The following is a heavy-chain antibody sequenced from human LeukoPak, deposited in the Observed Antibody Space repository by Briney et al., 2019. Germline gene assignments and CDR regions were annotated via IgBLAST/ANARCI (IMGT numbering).Heavy chain of an antibody. J-gene: IGHJ6*03. Sequence: PSETLSLTCTVSGGSISSYYWSWIRQPAGKGLEWIGRIYTSGSTNYNPSLKSRVTMSVGTSKNQFSLKLSSVTAADTAVYYCARDRDYYGSPSYYYYMDVWGKGTTVTISS. V-gene: IGHV4-4*07. CDR3: ARDRDYYGSPSYYYYMDV. D-gene: IGHD3-10*01. CDR1: GGSISSYY. CDR2: IYTSGST.